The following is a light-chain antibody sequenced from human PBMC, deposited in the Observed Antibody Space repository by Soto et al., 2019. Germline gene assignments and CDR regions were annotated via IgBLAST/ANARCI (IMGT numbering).Light chain of an antibody. V-gene: IGKV1-5*03. CDR1: QSISRQ. Sequence: DIQMTQSPSTLSASVGDRVSITCRASQSISRQLAWYQQKPGKAPNLLIYQASNSETGVPSRFTGSGSGTEFTLTISSLQADDLATYYWLQYQSYWTFGQGTKVEVK. CDR3: LQYQSYWT. J-gene: IGKJ1*01. CDR2: QAS.